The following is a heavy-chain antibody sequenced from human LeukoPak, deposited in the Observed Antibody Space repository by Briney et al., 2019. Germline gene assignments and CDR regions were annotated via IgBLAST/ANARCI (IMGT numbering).Heavy chain of an antibody. CDR3: ARDQGSFTYYYDSSSGY. CDR1: GFTFSSYS. J-gene: IGHJ4*02. Sequence: QPGGSLRLSCAASGFTFSSYSMNWVRQAPGKGLEWVSYISSSSSTIYYADSVKGRFTISRDNAKNSLYLQMNSLRAEDTAVYYYARDQGSFTYYYDSSSGYWGQGTLVTVSS. V-gene: IGHV3-48*01. D-gene: IGHD3-22*01. CDR2: ISSSSSTI.